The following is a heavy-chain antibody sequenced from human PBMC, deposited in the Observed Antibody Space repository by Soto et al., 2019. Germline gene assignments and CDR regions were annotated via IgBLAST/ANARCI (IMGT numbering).Heavy chain of an antibody. J-gene: IGHJ4*02. Sequence: QVQLVESGGGVVQPGRSLRLSCAASGFTFSSYGMHWVRQAPGKGLEWVTVISYDGSNKYYADSVKGRFTISRDNSKNTLYRQMNSLRAEDTAVYYCAKDLFGACYFDYWGQGTLVTVSS. CDR3: AKDLFGACYFDY. CDR2: ISYDGSNK. V-gene: IGHV3-30*18. CDR1: GFTFSSYG. D-gene: IGHD3-3*01.